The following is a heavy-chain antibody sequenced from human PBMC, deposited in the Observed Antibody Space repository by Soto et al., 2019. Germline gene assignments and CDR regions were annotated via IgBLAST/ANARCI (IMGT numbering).Heavy chain of an antibody. Sequence: SETLSLSCTVSGGSTSSDSYWSWIRQTPGKGLEWIGHIYYSGNTDYNPSLKSRLAISIDTSKNQFSLKLSSVTAADTAVYFCAREGGESSDGLYYFDSWGQGSLVTVSS. J-gene: IGHJ4*02. CDR3: AREGGESSDGLYYFDS. V-gene: IGHV4-30-4*01. D-gene: IGHD3-16*01. CDR2: IYYSGNT. CDR1: GGSTSSDSY.